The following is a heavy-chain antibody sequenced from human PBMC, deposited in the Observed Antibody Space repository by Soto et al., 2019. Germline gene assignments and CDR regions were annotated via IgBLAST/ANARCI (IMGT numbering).Heavy chain of an antibody. V-gene: IGHV3-23*01. J-gene: IGHJ4*02. CDR3: APNPKVASPFLGH. Sequence: GGSLRLSCVASGFTFGSYAMSWVRQAPGKGLEWVSTISGSGGNIYYADSVKGRFTISRDNSKNTLYLEMNSLRAEDTAVDYCAPNPKVASPFLGHWGQGT. CDR2: ISGSGGNI. CDR1: GFTFGSYA. D-gene: IGHD5-12*01.